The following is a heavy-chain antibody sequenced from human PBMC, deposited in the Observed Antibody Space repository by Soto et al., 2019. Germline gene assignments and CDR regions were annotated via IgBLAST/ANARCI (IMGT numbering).Heavy chain of an antibody. Sequence: PGESVKISCKGSGYSFTSYWIGWVRQMPGKGLEWMGIIYPGDSDTRYSPSFQGQVTISADKSISTAYLQRSSLKASDTAMYYCARPARGYRYGDAMDVWGQGTTVTVSS. CDR2: IYPGDSDT. CDR1: GYSFTSYW. D-gene: IGHD5-18*01. V-gene: IGHV5-51*01. J-gene: IGHJ6*02. CDR3: ARPARGYRYGDAMDV.